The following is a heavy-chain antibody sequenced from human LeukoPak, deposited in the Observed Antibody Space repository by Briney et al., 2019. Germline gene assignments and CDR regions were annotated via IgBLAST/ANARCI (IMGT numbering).Heavy chain of an antibody. J-gene: IGHJ4*02. CDR1: GYIVSSNH. CDR3: ASGEQHLILVY. Sequence: GGSLRLSCAASGYIVSSNHMNWVRQAPWKGLEWVSSIYAPGDTHYADSVKGRFTISRDHSKNTLYLQMNDLRVEETAVYYCASGEQHLILVYWGQGTLVTVSS. V-gene: IGHV3-66*01. D-gene: IGHD2-21*01. CDR2: IYAPGDT.